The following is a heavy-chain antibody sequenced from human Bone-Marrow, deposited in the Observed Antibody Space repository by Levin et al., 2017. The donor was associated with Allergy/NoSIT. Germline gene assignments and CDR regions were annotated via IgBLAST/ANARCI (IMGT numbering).Heavy chain of an antibody. CDR1: GFTVSSNY. V-gene: IGHV3-66*01. D-gene: IGHD3-10*01. CDR3: ARDWGYSGSGSYHRD. CDR2: LHFDTTT. J-gene: IGHJ4*02. Sequence: PGESLKISCAVSGFTVSSNYVSWVRQAPGKGLEWVSTLHFDTTTYYADSLKGRFTISRDNSRNTVFLQMNSLRPEDTAVYYCARDWGYSGSGSYHRDWGQGTLVTVSS.